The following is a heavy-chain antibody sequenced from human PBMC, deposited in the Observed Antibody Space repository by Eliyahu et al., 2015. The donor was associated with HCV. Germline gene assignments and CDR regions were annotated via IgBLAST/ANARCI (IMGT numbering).Heavy chain of an antibody. Sequence: EVQLVQSGAEVKKPGESLKISCKGSGYSFTSYWIGWVRQMPGKGLEWMGIIYPGDSDTRYSPSFQGQVTISADKSISTAYLQWSSLKASDTAMYYCARHRYRTIFGVVTEHDAFDIWGQGTMVTVSS. V-gene: IGHV5-51*01. CDR3: ARHRYRTIFGVVTEHDAFDI. D-gene: IGHD3-3*01. J-gene: IGHJ3*02. CDR1: GYSFTSYW. CDR2: IYPGDSDT.